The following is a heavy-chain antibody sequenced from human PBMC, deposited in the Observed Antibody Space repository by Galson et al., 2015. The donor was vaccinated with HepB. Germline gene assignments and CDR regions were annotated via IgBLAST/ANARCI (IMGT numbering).Heavy chain of an antibody. Sequence: SLRLSCAASGFSFSYAWMSWVRQAPGKGLEWIGRIKSKGDGGTTDYAAPVRGRFTISTDDSKNTMYLQMSSLKTEDTAVYYCTTVGTDMCDTRSCYTGRFGYWGQGTLVTVSA. D-gene: IGHD2-2*02. V-gene: IGHV3-15*01. CDR2: IKSKGDGGTT. J-gene: IGHJ4*02. CDR3: TTVGTDMCDTRSCYTGRFGY. CDR1: GFSFSYAW.